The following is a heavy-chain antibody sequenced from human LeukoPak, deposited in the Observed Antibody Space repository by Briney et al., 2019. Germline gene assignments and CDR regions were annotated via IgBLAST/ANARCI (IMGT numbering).Heavy chain of an antibody. D-gene: IGHD4-17*01. J-gene: IGHJ5*02. CDR1: GGSISSYY. CDR3: ARGTVTTLKAPTQAKAVSWFDP. Sequence: SETLSLTCTVSGGSISSYYWSWIRQPPGKGLEWIGYIYYSGSTNYNPSLKSRVTISVDTSKNQFSLKLSSVTAADTAVYYCARGTVTTLKAPTQAKAVSWFDPWGQGTLVTVSS. V-gene: IGHV4-59*12. CDR2: IYYSGST.